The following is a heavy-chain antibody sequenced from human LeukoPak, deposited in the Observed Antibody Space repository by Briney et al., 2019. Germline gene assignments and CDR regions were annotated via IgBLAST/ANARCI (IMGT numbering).Heavy chain of an antibody. D-gene: IGHD2-15*01. CDR2: IRYDGSNK. J-gene: IGHJ4*02. Sequence: PGGSLRLSCAASGFTFSSYGMHWVRQAPGKGLEWVAFIRYDGSNKYYADSVKGRLTISRDNSKHTLYLQMNRLRAEDTAVYYCAKDSYEYCSGGSCYSPNYFDYWGQGTLVTVSS. CDR3: AKDSYEYCSGGSCYSPNYFDY. V-gene: IGHV3-30*02. CDR1: GFTFSSYG.